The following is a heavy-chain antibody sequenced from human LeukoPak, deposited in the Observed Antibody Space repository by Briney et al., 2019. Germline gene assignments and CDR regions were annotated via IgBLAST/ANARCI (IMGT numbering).Heavy chain of an antibody. J-gene: IGHJ4*02. CDR3: ARQGGSGSYDYFDY. CDR1: GGSISSYY. Sequence: SETLSLTCTVSGGSISSYYWSWIRQPPEKGLEWIGYIYYSGSTNYNPSLKSRVTISVDTSKNQFSLKLSSVTAADTAVYYCARQGGSGSYDYFDYWGQGTLVTVSS. D-gene: IGHD3-10*01. CDR2: IYYSGST. V-gene: IGHV4-59*08.